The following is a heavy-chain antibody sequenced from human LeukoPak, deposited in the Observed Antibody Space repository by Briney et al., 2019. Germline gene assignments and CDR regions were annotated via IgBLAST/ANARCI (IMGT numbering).Heavy chain of an antibody. D-gene: IGHD5-12*01. CDR3: ARVGGYSGYDPQVFDY. J-gene: IGHJ4*02. V-gene: IGHV1-46*01. CDR2: INPSGGST. Sequence: ASVKVSCKASGYTFTSYYMHWVRQAPGQGLEWMGIINPSGGSTSYAQKFQGRVTMTRDTSTSTVYMELSSLRSEDTAVYYCARVGGYSGYDPQVFDYWGQGTLVTVSS. CDR1: GYTFTSYY.